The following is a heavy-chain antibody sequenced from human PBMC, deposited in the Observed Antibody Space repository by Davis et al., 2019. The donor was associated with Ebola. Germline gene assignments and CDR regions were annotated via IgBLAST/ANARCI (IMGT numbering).Heavy chain of an antibody. CDR1: GFTFSSYT. Sequence: GGSLRLSCIASGFTFSSYTMNWVRQAPGKGLEWVSSVSTRSSYIHYADSVKGRFTISRDNAKRSLYLQMNSLRAEDTAVYYCVRDWDGSGSFDYWGQGTLVTVSS. J-gene: IGHJ4*02. CDR2: VSTRSSYI. V-gene: IGHV3-21*01. CDR3: VRDWDGSGSFDY. D-gene: IGHD1-26*01.